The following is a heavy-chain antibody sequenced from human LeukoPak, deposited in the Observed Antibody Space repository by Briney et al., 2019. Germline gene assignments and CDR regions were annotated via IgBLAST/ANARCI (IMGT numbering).Heavy chain of an antibody. V-gene: IGHV3-33*01. D-gene: IGHD2-2*01. Sequence: GGSLRLSCSASGFTFSSYGMHGVRQAPGKELDWVAVIWYDGSNKYYADSVKGRFTISRDNSKNTLYLQMNSLRAEDTAVYYCARERIPAASHYYYYGMDVWGQGPTVTVS. CDR2: IWYDGSNK. J-gene: IGHJ6*02. CDR1: GFTFSSYG. CDR3: ARERIPAASHYYYYGMDV.